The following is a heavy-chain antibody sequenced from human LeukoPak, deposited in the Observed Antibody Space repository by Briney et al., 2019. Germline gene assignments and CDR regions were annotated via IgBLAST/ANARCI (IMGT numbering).Heavy chain of an antibody. CDR1: GFTFSSYG. Sequence: GGSLRLSCAAFGFTFSSYGMHWVRQAPGKGLEWVAVISYDGSNKYYADSVKGRFTISRDNSKNTLYLQMNSLRAEDTAVYYCAKDGHDSSGYYSDYWGQGTLVTVSS. J-gene: IGHJ4*02. D-gene: IGHD3-22*01. V-gene: IGHV3-30*18. CDR3: AKDGHDSSGYYSDY. CDR2: ISYDGSNK.